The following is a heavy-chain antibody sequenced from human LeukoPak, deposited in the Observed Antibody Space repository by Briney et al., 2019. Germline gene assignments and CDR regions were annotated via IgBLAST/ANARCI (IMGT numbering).Heavy chain of an antibody. V-gene: IGHV4-34*01. Sequence: SETLSLTCAVYGGSFSGYYWSWIRQPPGKGLEWIGEINHSGSTNYNPSLKSRVTISVDTSKNQFSLKLSSVTAADTAVYYCARGPLRYCSSTSCYIFDYWGQGTLVNVSS. CDR2: INHSGST. CDR1: GGSFSGYY. CDR3: ARGPLRYCSSTSCYIFDY. D-gene: IGHD2-2*01. J-gene: IGHJ4*02.